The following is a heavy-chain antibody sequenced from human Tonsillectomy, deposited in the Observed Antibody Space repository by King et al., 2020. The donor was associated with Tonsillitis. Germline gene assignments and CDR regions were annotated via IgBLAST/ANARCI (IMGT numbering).Heavy chain of an antibody. V-gene: IGHV5-51*01. CDR2: IFPADSDT. CDR1: GYSFTSCW. CDR3: ESLGYSRSPVSAFDI. D-gene: IGHD1-1*01. Sequence: VQLVESGTEVKKPGESLKISCKGSGYSFTSCWIGWVRQMPGKGLEWMGIIFPADSDTRYSPSFQGQVTISADKSITTAYLKWSSLKASDTAMYYCESLGYSRSPVSAFDIWGQGTMVTVSS. J-gene: IGHJ3*02.